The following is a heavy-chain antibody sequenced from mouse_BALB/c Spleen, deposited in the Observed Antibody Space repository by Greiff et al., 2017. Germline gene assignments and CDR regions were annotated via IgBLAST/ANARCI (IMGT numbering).Heavy chain of an antibody. Sequence: EVKLMESGGGLVKPGGSLKLSCAASGFTFSDYYMYWVRQTPEKRLEWVATISDGGSYTYYPDSVKGRFTISRDNAKNNLYLQMSSLKSEDTAMYYCARDGIYYGSSHFAYWGQGTLFTVSA. CDR2: ISDGGSYT. CDR1: GFTFSDYY. V-gene: IGHV5-4*02. J-gene: IGHJ3*01. D-gene: IGHD1-1*01. CDR3: ARDGIYYGSSHFAY.